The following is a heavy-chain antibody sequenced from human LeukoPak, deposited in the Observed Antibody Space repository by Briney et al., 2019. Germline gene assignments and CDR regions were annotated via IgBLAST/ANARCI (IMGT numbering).Heavy chain of an antibody. J-gene: IGHJ4*02. Sequence: SGGSLRLSCAASGFTFSSYWMSWVRQAPGKGLEWVANIKQDGSEKYYVDSVKGRFTISRDNSKNTVFLRLTSLRGEDTAVYYCARIGDQDDWEVSFDYWGQGTLVTVSS. CDR3: ARIGDQDDWEVSFDY. V-gene: IGHV3-7*01. CDR2: IKQDGSEK. CDR1: GFTFSSYW. D-gene: IGHD3-9*01.